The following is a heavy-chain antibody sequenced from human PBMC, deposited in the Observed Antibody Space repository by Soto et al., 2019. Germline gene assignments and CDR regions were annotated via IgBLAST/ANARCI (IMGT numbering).Heavy chain of an antibody. J-gene: IGHJ4*02. D-gene: IGHD1-1*01. CDR1: GGSISTYY. CDR2: IYYSGTT. Sequence: QVQLQESGPGLVKPSETLSLTCTVSGGSISTYYWSWIRQPPGKGLQWIGYIYYSGTTDYNPSLMSRVTISLGRSKNQFSLRLSSVTAADTAVYYCARDGTGRAVEYWGQGTLVTVSS. CDR3: ARDGTGRAVEY. V-gene: IGHV4-59*01.